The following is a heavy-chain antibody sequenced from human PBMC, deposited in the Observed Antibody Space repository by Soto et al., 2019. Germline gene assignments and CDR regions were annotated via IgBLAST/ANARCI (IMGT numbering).Heavy chain of an antibody. CDR2: IKQGGTEE. CDR3: VRLDSPDDYFDH. V-gene: IGHV3-7*03. D-gene: IGHD2-2*03. J-gene: IGHJ4*02. CDR1: GIPFSTHW. Sequence: DVRLVESGGGLVQPGGSLRLSCAASGIPFSTHWMAWVRQAPGKGLEWVANIKQGGTEENYGDSVKGRFTISRDDDKKSLYLQMGSLRVEDTAVYYCVRLDSPDDYFDHWGQGTQVTVSS.